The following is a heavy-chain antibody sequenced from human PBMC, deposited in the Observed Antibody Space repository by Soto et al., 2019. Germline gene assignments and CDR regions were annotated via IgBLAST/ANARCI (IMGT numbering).Heavy chain of an antibody. J-gene: IGHJ6*02. Sequence: PSETLSLTCTVSGGSISSGDYYWSWIRKPPGKGLEWIGYIYYSGSTYYNPSLKSRVTISVDTSKNQFSLKLSSVTAADTAVYYCARGYYDLAYYYYYGMDVWGQGTTVTVSS. CDR3: ARGYYDLAYYYYYGMDV. CDR2: IYYSGST. D-gene: IGHD3-3*01. CDR1: GGSISSGDYY. V-gene: IGHV4-30-4*01.